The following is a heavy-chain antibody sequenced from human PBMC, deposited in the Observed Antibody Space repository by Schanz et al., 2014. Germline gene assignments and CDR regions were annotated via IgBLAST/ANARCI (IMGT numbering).Heavy chain of an antibody. J-gene: IGHJ4*02. CDR2: ISFSGNTI. V-gene: IGHV3-48*01. Sequence: EVQLVESGGGLVRPGGSLRLSCTTSGLIFSTYTLNWVRQAPGKGLEWISYISFSGNTIYYADSVKGRFTISRDNAKNSVFLQMNRLRAEDTAVYYCAKDHPSSGWPAFDVWGQGTQVTVSS. CDR3: AKDHPSSGWPAFDV. D-gene: IGHD6-19*01. CDR1: GLIFSTYT.